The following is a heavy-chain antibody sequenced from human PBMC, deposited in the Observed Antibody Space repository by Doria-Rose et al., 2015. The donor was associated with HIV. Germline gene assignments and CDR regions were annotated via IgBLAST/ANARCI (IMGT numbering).Heavy chain of an antibody. V-gene: IGHV3-33*01. D-gene: IGHD4-17*01. CDR3: ARDKTTVTTLYYFDY. Sequence: VRWYDGSNKFYADSVKGRFTISRDISKNTLFLQMDSLRAEDTAVYYCARDKTTVTTLYYFDYWGQGTLVTVSS. CDR2: RWYDGSNK. J-gene: IGHJ4*02.